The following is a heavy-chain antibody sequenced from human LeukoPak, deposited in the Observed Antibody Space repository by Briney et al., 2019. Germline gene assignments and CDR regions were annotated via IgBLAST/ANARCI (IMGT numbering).Heavy chain of an antibody. J-gene: IGHJ4*02. D-gene: IGHD3-22*01. CDR1: GYTFIGYY. CDR2: INPNSGGT. Sequence: ASVKVSCKASGYTFIGYYVHWVRQAPGQGLEWMGWINPNSGGTNYAQKFHGRVTMTRDTSISTAYMELSRLRSDDTAVYYCATYPLSGYWYYFHYWGQGTLVTVSS. V-gene: IGHV1-2*02. CDR3: ATYPLSGYWYYFHY.